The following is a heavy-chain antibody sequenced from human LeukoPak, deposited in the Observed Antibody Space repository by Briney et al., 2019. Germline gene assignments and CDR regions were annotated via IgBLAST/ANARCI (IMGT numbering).Heavy chain of an antibody. CDR1: GGSISSSNW. V-gene: IGHV4-4*02. J-gene: IGHJ4*02. Sequence: SETLSLTCAVSGGSISSSNWWSWVRQPPGKGLEWIGEIYRSGRTNYNPSLKSRVTISVDKSKNQFSLKLSSVTAADTAVYYCARRYDFWSGYPPPLDYWGQGTLVTVSS. CDR3: ARRYDFWSGYPPPLDY. CDR2: IYRSGRT. D-gene: IGHD3-3*01.